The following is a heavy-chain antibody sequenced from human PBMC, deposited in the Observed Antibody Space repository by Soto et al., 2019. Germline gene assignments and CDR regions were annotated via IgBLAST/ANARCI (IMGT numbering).Heavy chain of an antibody. CDR1: GFMFPKYT. V-gene: IGHV3-21*06. CDR2: ISSTGTDI. CDR3: ARARSDYYAMDV. Sequence: WGSLRLSCAASGFMFPKYTINFVRQAPVKWLEWVSSISSTGTDIDDADSVKGRFTISRDNAKNLLFLQMDSLRVEDTAVYYCARARSDYYAMDVWGQGTTVTVSS. J-gene: IGHJ6*02.